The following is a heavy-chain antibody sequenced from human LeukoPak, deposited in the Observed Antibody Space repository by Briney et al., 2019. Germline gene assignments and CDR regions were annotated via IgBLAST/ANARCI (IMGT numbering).Heavy chain of an antibody. D-gene: IGHD1-26*01. Sequence: SQTLSLTCAISGDSVSSNSATWIWIRQSPSRGLEWLGRTYYRSKWYTDYAVSVKSRMTINPDTSKNQFSLQLNSVTPEDTAVYYCARGGNYYWFDPWGQGTLVTVSS. CDR1: GDSVSSNSAT. CDR3: ARGGNYYWFDP. V-gene: IGHV6-1*01. CDR2: TYYRSKWYT. J-gene: IGHJ5*02.